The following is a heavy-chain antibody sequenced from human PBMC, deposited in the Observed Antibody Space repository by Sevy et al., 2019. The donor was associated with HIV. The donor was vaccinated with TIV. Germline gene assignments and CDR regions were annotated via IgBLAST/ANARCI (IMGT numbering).Heavy chain of an antibody. CDR3: ARGVGLDC. CDR2: IRPDGSDK. J-gene: IGHJ4*02. D-gene: IGHD1-26*01. V-gene: IGHV3-7*01. CDR1: GFTFSPYW. Sequence: GGSLRLSCAASGFTFSPYWVTWVRQAPGKGLEWVANIRPDGSDKYYVDPVKGRFTISRDNAKNSLYLQMNSLRADDTAMYYCARGVGLDCWGQGALVTVSS.